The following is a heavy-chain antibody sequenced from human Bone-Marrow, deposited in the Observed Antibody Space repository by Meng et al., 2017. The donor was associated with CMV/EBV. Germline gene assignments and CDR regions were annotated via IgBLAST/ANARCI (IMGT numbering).Heavy chain of an antibody. CDR3: ASFDLPPFVVITPGAFYI. CDR1: GGSFSGYY. Sequence: SETLSLTCAVYGGSFSGYYWSWIRQPPGKGLEWIGEINHSGSTNYNPSLKSRVTISVDTSKNQFSLKLSSVTAADTAVYYCASFDLPPFVVITPGAFYIWGQGTMVTVSS. D-gene: IGHD3-22*01. J-gene: IGHJ3*02. CDR2: INHSGST. V-gene: IGHV4-34*01.